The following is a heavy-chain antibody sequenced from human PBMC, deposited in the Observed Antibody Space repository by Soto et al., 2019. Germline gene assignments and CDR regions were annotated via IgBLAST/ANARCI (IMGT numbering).Heavy chain of an antibody. CDR2: IIPILGIA. J-gene: IGHJ6*02. CDR1: GGTFSSYT. CDR3: ALLRWFGELLPHYGMDV. D-gene: IGHD3-10*01. V-gene: IGHV1-69*02. Sequence: QVQLVQSGAEVKKPGSSVKVSCKASGGTFSSYTISWVRQAPGQGLEWMGRIIPILGIANYAQKFQGRVTITADKSTSTAYMELSSLRSEDTAVYYCALLRWFGELLPHYGMDVWGQGTTVTVSS.